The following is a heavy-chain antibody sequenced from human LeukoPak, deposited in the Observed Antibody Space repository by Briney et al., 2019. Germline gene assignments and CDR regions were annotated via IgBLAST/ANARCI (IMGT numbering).Heavy chain of an antibody. Sequence: SGTLSLTCAVSGGSIISSNWWSWVRQPPGKGLEWIGEIYHSGSTNYNPSLKSRVTISLDKSKNQFSLKLSSVTAADTAVYYCARDSPVTVTTGGAFDIWGQGTMVTVSS. J-gene: IGHJ3*02. CDR3: ARDSPVTVTTGGAFDI. CDR2: IYHSGST. CDR1: GGSIISSNW. V-gene: IGHV4-4*02. D-gene: IGHD4-17*01.